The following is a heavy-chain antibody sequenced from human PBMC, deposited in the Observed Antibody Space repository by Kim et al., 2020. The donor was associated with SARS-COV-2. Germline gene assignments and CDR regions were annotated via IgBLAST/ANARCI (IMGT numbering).Heavy chain of an antibody. CDR1: GFSFSGAW. J-gene: IGHJ4*02. D-gene: IGHD3-22*01. Sequence: GGSLRLSCAASGFSFSGAWMSWVRQAPGKGLEWVGRIKSKTVGGTTDYAAPVKGRFTISRDDSRNTLYLQMNSLRTEDTAVYYCSWDSSRGDYWGQGTLVTVSS. CDR3: SWDSSRGDY. V-gene: IGHV3-15*01. CDR2: IKSKTVGGTT.